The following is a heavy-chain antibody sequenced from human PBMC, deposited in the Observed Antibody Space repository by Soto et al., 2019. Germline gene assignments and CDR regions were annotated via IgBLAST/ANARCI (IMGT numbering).Heavy chain of an antibody. Sequence: EVQLLESGGGLVQPGGSLRLSCVASGFTFSSYIMSWVRQAPGKGLEWVSGISGSGGGTYYADSVKGRFTISRDNSKNTLDLQMNSLRAEDTAVYYCAKPLDYSGSHGLFDYWGQGTLVTVSS. J-gene: IGHJ4*02. V-gene: IGHV3-23*01. D-gene: IGHD1-26*01. CDR2: ISGSGGGT. CDR1: GFTFSSYI. CDR3: AKPLDYSGSHGLFDY.